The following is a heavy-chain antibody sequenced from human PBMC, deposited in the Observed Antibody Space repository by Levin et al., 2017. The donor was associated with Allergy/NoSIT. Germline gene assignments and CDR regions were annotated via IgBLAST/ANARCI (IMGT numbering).Heavy chain of an antibody. J-gene: IGHJ3*01. CDR1: GFTFSNYA. V-gene: IGHV3-23*01. D-gene: IGHD5-24*01. Sequence: QSGGSLRLSCAASGFTFSNYAMNWVRQAPGKGLEWVAGISDDGFSAYYAASVKGRFTISRDSSKNTLYVQMDTLTADDTAVYYCAKGTGKSYNSAFDSPCDAWGQGTMVTVSS. CDR3: AKGTGKSYNSAFDSPCDA. CDR2: ISDDGFSA.